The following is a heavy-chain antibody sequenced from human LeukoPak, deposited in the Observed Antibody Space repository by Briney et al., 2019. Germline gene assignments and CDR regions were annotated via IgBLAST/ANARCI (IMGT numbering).Heavy chain of an antibody. CDR3: SRGYHPSSWYYYFDY. D-gene: IGHD6-13*01. CDR2: VRGNNGDT. Sequence: ASVQVSCKASSNTSVNYGIRWVRQDPAQGVQWRVWVRGNNGDTKYTQNFQDRVTMTTDTSTSTAYMEVRSLRSDDTAIYYCSRGYHPSSWYYYFDYWGQGTLVTVSS. J-gene: IGHJ4*02. V-gene: IGHV1-18*01. CDR1: SNTSVNYG.